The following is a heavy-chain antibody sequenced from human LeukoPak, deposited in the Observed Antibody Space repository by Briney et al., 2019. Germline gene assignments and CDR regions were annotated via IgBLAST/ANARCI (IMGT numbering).Heavy chain of an antibody. V-gene: IGHV4-59*12. CDR3: ASSDYGGNSGLSPLDY. Sequence: SETLSLTCTVSGGSISSYYWSWIRQPPGKGLEWIGYIYHSGSTYYNPSLKSRVTISVDRSKNQFSLKLSSVTAADTAVYYCASSDYGGNSGLSPLDYWGQGTLVTVSS. CDR1: GGSISSYY. D-gene: IGHD4-23*01. CDR2: IYHSGST. J-gene: IGHJ4*02.